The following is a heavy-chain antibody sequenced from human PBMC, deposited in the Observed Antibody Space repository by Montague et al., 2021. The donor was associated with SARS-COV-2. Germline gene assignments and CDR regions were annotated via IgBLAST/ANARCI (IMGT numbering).Heavy chain of an antibody. J-gene: IGHJ3*02. D-gene: IGHD5-18*01. Sequence: TLSLTCTVSGDSFSSGNFHWNCIRQPAGERPVWIGRMYITGISDYNPSLKIRVTISLYTSKNQVSLKLTSVTAADMAVYYSARSHVYGYRTDAPGIWGQGTMVTVAS. V-gene: IGHV4-61*02. CDR3: ARSHVYGYRTDAPGI. CDR1: GDSFSSGNFH. CDR2: MYITGIS.